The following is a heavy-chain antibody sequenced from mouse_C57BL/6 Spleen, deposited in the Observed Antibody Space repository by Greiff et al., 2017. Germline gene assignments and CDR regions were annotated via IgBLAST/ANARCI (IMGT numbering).Heavy chain of an antibody. J-gene: IGHJ2*01. CDR2: INPNNGGT. CDR1: GYTFTDYY. CDR3: ARGDYFDY. V-gene: IGHV1-18*01. Sequence: EVKLMESGPELVKPGASVKIPCKASGYTFTDYYMDWVKQSHGRSLEWIGDINPNNGGTNHNQKFKGKATFTVDKASSTAYMELRSLSSEDTAVCYSARGDYFDYWGQGTTLTVSS.